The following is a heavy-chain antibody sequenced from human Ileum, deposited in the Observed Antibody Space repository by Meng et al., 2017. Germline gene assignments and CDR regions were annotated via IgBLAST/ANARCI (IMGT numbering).Heavy chain of an antibody. V-gene: IGHV4-30-2*01. CDR2: IYQVGST. Sequence: HLQLQESCPGLVTSSHTLSLTCTVSGGSNSSRAYSWTWIRQPPGKGLEWIGYIYQVGSTNYNPSLKSRVTIFVDTSKNQFSLKLTSVTAADTAVYYCASSTSGPELNYWGQGTLVTVSS. J-gene: IGHJ4*02. CDR3: ASSTSGPELNY. CDR1: GGSNSSRAYS. D-gene: IGHD2/OR15-2a*01.